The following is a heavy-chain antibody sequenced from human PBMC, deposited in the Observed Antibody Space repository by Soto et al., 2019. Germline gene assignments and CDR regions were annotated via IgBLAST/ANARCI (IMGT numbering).Heavy chain of an antibody. CDR1: GGSVSSGSYY. D-gene: IGHD1-26*01. J-gene: IGHJ3*02. CDR3: ARDRGSYYYDDDAFDI. CDR2: IYYSGST. Sequence: SETLSLTYTVSGGSVSSGSYYWSWIRQPPGKGLEWIGYIYYSGSTNYNPSLKSRVTISVDTSKNQFSLKLSSVTAADTAVYYCARDRGSYYYDDDAFDIWGQGTMVTVSS. V-gene: IGHV4-61*01.